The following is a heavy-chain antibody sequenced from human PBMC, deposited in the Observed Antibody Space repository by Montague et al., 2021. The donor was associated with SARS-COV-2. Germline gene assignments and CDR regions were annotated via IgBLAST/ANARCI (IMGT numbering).Heavy chain of an antibody. CDR1: GGSISSYY. CDR2: IYYSWGT. Sequence: SETLSLTCTVSGGSISSYYWSWIRQPPRTRLEWIGYIYYSWGTNYNPSLNSRVTISVDTSKNQYSLKLSCVTAADTAVYYCARVGVPYYDILIGYDIEGSDGFDTWGQGTMVTVSS. D-gene: IGHD3-9*01. J-gene: IGHJ3*02. CDR3: ARVGVPYYDILIGYDIEGSDGFDT. V-gene: IGHV4-59*13.